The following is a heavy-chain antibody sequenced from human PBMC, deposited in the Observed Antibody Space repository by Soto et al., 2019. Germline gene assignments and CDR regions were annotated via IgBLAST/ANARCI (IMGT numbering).Heavy chain of an antibody. Sequence: ASVKVSCKASGYTFTSYYMHWVRQAPGQGLEWLGWINPNSGDTNYAQKFQDRVTVTRDTSITTAYMELSRLRSDDTAVYHCAKNLLVTLADALDIWGQGTMVTVSS. CDR2: INPNSGDT. CDR1: GYTFTSYY. J-gene: IGHJ3*02. CDR3: AKNLLVTLADALDI. V-gene: IGHV1-2*02. D-gene: IGHD3-10*01.